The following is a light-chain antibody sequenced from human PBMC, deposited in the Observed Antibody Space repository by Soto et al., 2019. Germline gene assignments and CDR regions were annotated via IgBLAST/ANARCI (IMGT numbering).Light chain of an antibody. J-gene: IGKJ2*01. V-gene: IGKV3-11*01. CDR2: GAS. Sequence: EIVLTQSPATLSLSPGERATLSCRASQSVDNYLAWYQQKPGQAPRLLIYGASNRATGIPARFSGSGSGTDFTLTISSLEPEDFAVYYCQHRSNWPPYTFGQGTKLEIK. CDR3: QHRSNWPPYT. CDR1: QSVDNY.